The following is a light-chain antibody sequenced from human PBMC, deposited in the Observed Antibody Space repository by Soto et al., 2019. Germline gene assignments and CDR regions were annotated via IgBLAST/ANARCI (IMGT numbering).Light chain of an antibody. CDR1: NSNVGRNF. J-gene: IGLJ2*01. V-gene: IGLV1-47*01. Sequence: QSVLTQPPSTSGTPGQRVTISCSGSNSNVGRNFVFWYQQVPGTAPQLLIYRNDRRPTGVPDRISGSKSGTSASLAISRLRSEDEAEYFCAAWDDSMSGPVFGGGTKLTVL. CDR2: RND. CDR3: AAWDDSMSGPV.